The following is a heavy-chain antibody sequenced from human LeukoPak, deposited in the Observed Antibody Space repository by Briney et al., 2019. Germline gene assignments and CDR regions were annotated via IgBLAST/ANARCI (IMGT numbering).Heavy chain of an antibody. CDR1: GGTFSSYA. CDR3: ARALAQLEWQTYYYYYMDV. D-gene: IGHD3-3*01. J-gene: IGHJ6*03. CDR2: IIPIFGTA. Sequence: ASVKVSCKASGGTFSSYAISWVRQAPGQGLEWMGGIIPIFGTANYAQKFQGRVTITTDESTSTAYMELSSLRSEDTAVYYCARALAQLEWQTYYYYYMDVWGKGTTVTVSS. V-gene: IGHV1-69*05.